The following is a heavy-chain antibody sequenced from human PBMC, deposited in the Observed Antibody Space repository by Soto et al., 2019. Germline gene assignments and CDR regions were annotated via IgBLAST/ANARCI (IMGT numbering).Heavy chain of an antibody. V-gene: IGHV3-7*01. D-gene: IGHD2-21*02. CDR3: ARDLGGDSGMYYFDY. CDR1: GFTFSSYW. J-gene: IGHJ4*02. CDR2: IKQDGSEK. Sequence: GESLKISCAASGFTFSSYWMSWVRQAPGKGLEWVANIKQDGSEKYYVDSVKGRFTISRDNAKNSLYLQMNSLRAEDTAVYYCARDLGGDSGMYYFDYWGQGTLVTVSS.